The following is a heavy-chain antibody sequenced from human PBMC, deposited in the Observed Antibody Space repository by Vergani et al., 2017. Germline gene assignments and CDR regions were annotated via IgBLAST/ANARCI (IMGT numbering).Heavy chain of an antibody. J-gene: IGHJ3*02. Sequence: EVQLVESGGGLVQPGRSLRLSCAASGFTFDDYAMHWVRQAPGKGLEWVSGISWNSGSIGYADSVKGRFTISRDNAKNSLYLQMNSLRAEDTAVYYCARESIAAGDAFDIWGQGTMVTVSS. CDR1: GFTFDDYA. CDR2: ISWNSGSI. V-gene: IGHV3-9*01. D-gene: IGHD6-13*01. CDR3: ARESIAAGDAFDI.